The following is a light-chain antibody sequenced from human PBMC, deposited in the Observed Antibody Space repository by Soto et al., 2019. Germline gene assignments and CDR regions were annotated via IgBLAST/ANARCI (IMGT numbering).Light chain of an antibody. V-gene: IGKV3-20*01. CDR1: QTFISSY. Sequence: EIVLTQAPGTLSLSPGERATLSCRAGQTFISSYLAWYQQKPGQAPRLLSYGASSRATGIPDRFSGSGSVTDFTLTISTLEPEDFAVYYCQQYGISPLTFGGGTKVQIK. CDR3: QQYGISPLT. CDR2: GAS. J-gene: IGKJ4*01.